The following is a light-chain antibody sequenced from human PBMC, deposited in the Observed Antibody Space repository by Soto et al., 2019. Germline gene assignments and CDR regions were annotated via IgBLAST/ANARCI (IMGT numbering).Light chain of an antibody. Sequence: QSVLTQPPSASGTPGQRVTLPCSGSSSNIGGNYVFWYQHLPGTAPKLLIYRNNQRPSGVPDRFSGSKSGTSASLAISGLRSEDEAHYYCATWDASLSGNVVFGGGTQLTVL. CDR1: SSNIGGNY. J-gene: IGLJ7*01. V-gene: IGLV1-47*01. CDR2: RNN. CDR3: ATWDASLSGNVV.